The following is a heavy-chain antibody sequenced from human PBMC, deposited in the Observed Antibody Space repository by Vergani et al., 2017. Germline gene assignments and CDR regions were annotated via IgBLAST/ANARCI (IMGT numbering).Heavy chain of an antibody. D-gene: IGHD2-21*01. CDR2: IITILGIA. CDR1: GGTFSSYT. V-gene: IGHV1-69*08. J-gene: IGHJ4*02. Sequence: QVQLVQSGAEVKKPGSSVKVSCKASGGTFSSYTISWVRQAPGQGLEWMGRIITILGIANYAQKFQGRVTITADKSTSTAYMELSSLRSEDTAVYYCAGDGGDCGGDCYPLYYFDYWGQGTLGTVSS. CDR3: AGDGGDCGGDCYPLYYFDY.